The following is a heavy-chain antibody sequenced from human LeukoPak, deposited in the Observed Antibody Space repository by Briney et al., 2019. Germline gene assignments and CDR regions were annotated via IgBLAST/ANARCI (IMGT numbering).Heavy chain of an antibody. V-gene: IGHV3-33*01. CDR3: ARGGYNWNYNANWFDP. CDR2: XWYDGSNK. D-gene: IGHD1-7*01. Sequence: VAXXWYDGSNKYYADSVKGPFTISRDNSKNTLYLQMNSLRAEDTVVYYCARGGYNWNYNANWFDPWGQGTLVTVSS. J-gene: IGHJ5*02.